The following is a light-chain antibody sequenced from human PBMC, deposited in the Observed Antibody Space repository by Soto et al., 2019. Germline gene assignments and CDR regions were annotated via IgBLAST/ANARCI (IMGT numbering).Light chain of an antibody. Sequence: DIQVTQSPPTLSASVGDRVTITCRASQTISTWMAWYQQKPGKAPKLLVYDASTLQSGVASRSSGSGSGTEFTLIISGLQPDDSATYYCQQYTNTNNPWMFGQGTKVEI. V-gene: IGKV1-5*01. J-gene: IGKJ1*01. CDR3: QQYTNTNNPWM. CDR1: QTISTW. CDR2: DAS.